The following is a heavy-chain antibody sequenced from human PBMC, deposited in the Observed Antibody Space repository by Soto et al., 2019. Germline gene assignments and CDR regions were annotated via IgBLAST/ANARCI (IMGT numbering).Heavy chain of an antibody. D-gene: IGHD2-15*01. J-gene: IGHJ5*02. CDR3: ARAHCSGGSCYSVQHWFDP. CDR1: GGSISSGGYY. V-gene: IGHV4-31*03. CDR2: IYYSGST. Sequence: SETLSLTCTVSGGSISSGGYYWSWIRQHPGKGLEWIGYIYYSGSTYYNPSLKSRVTISVDKSKNQFSLKLSSVTAADTAVYYCARAHCSGGSCYSVQHWFDPWGQGTLVTVSS.